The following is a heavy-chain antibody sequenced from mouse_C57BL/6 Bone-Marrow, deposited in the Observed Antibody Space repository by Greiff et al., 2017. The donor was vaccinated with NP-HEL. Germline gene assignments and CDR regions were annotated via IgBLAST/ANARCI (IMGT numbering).Heavy chain of an antibody. J-gene: IGHJ3*01. CDR2: IDPSDSYT. Sequence: VQLQQPGAELVMPGASVKLSCKASGYTFTSYWMHWVKQRPGQGLEWIGEIDPSDSYTNYNQKFKGKSTLTVDKSSSTAYMQLSSRTSEDSAVYYCARKNYYGSRRAWFAYWGQGTLVTVSA. V-gene: IGHV1-69*01. CDR3: ARKNYYGSRRAWFAY. CDR1: GYTFTSYW. D-gene: IGHD1-1*01.